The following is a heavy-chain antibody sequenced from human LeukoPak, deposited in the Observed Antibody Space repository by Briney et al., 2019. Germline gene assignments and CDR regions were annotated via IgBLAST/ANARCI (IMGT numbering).Heavy chain of an antibody. J-gene: IGHJ5*02. V-gene: IGHV4-4*02. Sequence: XSXXWSWVRQPPXKGXXXIGEIYHSGSTXYNPSLKSRVTISVXXXKNQFSLKLSSVTAADTAVYYXXXXXXXXXXXXXPWGQGXLVXXSS. CDR1: XSXX. CDR3: XXXXXXXXXXXXP. CDR2: IYHSGST.